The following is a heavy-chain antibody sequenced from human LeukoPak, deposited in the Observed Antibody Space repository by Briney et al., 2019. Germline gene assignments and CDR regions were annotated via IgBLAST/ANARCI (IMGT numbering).Heavy chain of an antibody. J-gene: IGHJ6*04. CDR1: GFAFSSYS. CDR2: ISSSSYI. Sequence: GGSLRLSCAASGFAFSSYSMNWVRQAPGKGLEWVSSISSSSYIYYADSVKGRFTISRDNAKNSLYLQMNSLIAEDTAVYYCAKAKSTQYSSGWGVWGKGTTVTVSS. CDR3: AKAKSTQYSSGWGV. D-gene: IGHD6-19*01. V-gene: IGHV3-21*01.